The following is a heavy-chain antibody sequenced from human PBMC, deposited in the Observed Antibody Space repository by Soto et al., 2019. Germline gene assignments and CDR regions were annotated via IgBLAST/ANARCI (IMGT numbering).Heavy chain of an antibody. CDR2: ISSSSTYI. V-gene: IGHV3-21*01. Sequence: EVQLVESGGGLVKPGGSLRLSCAASGFSFSTYTMSWVRQAPGKGLEWVSSISSSSTYIYYSDSMKGRFTISRVNAKNSLFLQMHSLRLEDTAVYYCARSSLGILRFLEWSFDYWGQGTLVTVSS. D-gene: IGHD3-3*01. CDR1: GFSFSTYT. J-gene: IGHJ4*02. CDR3: ARSSLGILRFLEWSFDY.